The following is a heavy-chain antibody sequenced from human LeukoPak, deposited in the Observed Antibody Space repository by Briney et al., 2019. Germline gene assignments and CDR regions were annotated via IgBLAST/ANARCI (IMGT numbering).Heavy chain of an antibody. J-gene: IGHJ4*02. CDR3: AKGGIAAALFDY. D-gene: IGHD6-13*01. Sequence: SETLSLTCTVSGGSISSYYWSWIRQPPGKELNGIGYIYYSGSTNYNPSLKSRDTISVDTSKNQFSLKLSSVTAADTAVYYCAKGGIAAALFDYWGQGTLVTVSS. CDR2: IYYSGST. CDR1: GGSISSYY. V-gene: IGHV4-59*13.